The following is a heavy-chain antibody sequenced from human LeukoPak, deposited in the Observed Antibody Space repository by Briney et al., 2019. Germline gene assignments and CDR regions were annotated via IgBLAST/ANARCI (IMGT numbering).Heavy chain of an antibody. CDR3: AKRYTGNSGLYNFDY. CDR2: ITGNTGGT. J-gene: IGHJ4*02. Sequence: PGGSLRLSCAASGFTFSSYAMTWVRQPPGKGLEAVSSITGNTGGTYYADSVKGRFTISRDNSKNTLYLQMNSLRAEDTAVYYCAKRYTGNSGLYNFDYWGQGTRVTVSS. V-gene: IGHV3-23*01. D-gene: IGHD1-26*01. CDR1: GFTFSSYA.